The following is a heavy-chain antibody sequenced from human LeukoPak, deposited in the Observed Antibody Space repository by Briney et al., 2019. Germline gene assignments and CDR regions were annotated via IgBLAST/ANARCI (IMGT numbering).Heavy chain of an antibody. D-gene: IGHD6-19*01. CDR3: ASSRAGTPFDY. CDR2: IYYSGST. Sequence: SETLSLTCTVSGGSISSHYWSWIRQPPGKGLEWIGYIYYSGSTNYNPSLKSRVTISVDTSKNQFSLKLSSVTAADTAVYYCASSRAGTPFDYWGQGTLVTVSS. CDR1: GGSISSHY. J-gene: IGHJ4*02. V-gene: IGHV4-59*11.